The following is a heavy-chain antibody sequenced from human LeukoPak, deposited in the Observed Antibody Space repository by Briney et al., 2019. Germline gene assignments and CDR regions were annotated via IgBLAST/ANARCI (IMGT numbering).Heavy chain of an antibody. CDR2: INHSGST. J-gene: IGHJ5*02. V-gene: IGHV4-39*07. CDR3: ATMTNYYDSSQNWFDP. CDR1: GGSISSGSYY. D-gene: IGHD3-22*01. Sequence: SETLSLTCTVSGGSISSGSYYWSWIRQPPGKGLEWIGEINHSGSTNYNPSLKSRVTISVDTSKNQFSLKLSSVTAADTAVYYCATMTNYYDSSQNWFDPWGQGTLVTVSS.